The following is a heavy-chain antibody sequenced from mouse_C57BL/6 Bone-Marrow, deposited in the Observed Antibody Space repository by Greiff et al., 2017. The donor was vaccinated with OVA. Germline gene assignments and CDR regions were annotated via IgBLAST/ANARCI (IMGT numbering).Heavy chain of an antibody. J-gene: IGHJ4*01. CDR2: IFPGSGST. Sequence: QVQLQQSGPELVRPGASVKISCKAPGYTFTSHWMQWVRQRPGQGLEWIGEIFPGSGSTYYNEKFKGKATLTVDTSSSTAYMQLSSLTSEDSAVYFCARYYYGSRYYAMDYWGQGTSVTVSP. V-gene: IGHV1-56*01. D-gene: IGHD1-1*01. CDR1: GYTFTSHW. CDR3: ARYYYGSRYYAMDY.